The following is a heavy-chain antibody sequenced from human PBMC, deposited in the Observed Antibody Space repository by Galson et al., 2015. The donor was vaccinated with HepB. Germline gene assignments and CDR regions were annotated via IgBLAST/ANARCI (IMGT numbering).Heavy chain of an antibody. CDR2: IYYSGST. V-gene: IGHV4-31*03. CDR3: ARSAEGDYVDDMLGWFDP. CDR1: GGSISSGGYY. D-gene: IGHD4-17*01. Sequence: TLSLTCTVSGGSISSGGYYWSWIRQHPGKGLEWIGYIYYSGSTYYNPSLKSRVTISVDTSKNQFSLKLSSVTAADTAVYYCARSAEGDYVDDMLGWFDPWGQGTLVTVSS. J-gene: IGHJ5*02.